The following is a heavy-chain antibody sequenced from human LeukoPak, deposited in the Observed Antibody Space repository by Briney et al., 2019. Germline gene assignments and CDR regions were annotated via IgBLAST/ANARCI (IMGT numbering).Heavy chain of an antibody. V-gene: IGHV4-61*01. D-gene: IGHD3-22*01. CDR2: IYYSGST. CDR1: GGSVSSGSYY. Sequence: PSETLSLTCTVSGGSVSSGSYYWSWIRQPPGKGLEWIGYIYYSGSTNYNPSLKSRVTISVDTSKNQFSLKLSSVTAADTAVYYCARANRDDSSGYYYDFDYWGQGTLVTVSS. CDR3: ARANRDDSSGYYYDFDY. J-gene: IGHJ4*02.